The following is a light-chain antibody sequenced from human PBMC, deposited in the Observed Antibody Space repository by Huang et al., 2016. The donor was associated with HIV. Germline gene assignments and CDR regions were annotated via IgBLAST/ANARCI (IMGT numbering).Light chain of an antibody. Sequence: EIVLTQSPATLSLSPGERATLSCRASQSVSSYLAWYPQKPGQAPRLLIYDASNRATGIPARFSGSGSGTDFTLTISSLEPEDFAVYHCQQRSNWPRTFGQGTKVEIK. CDR3: QQRSNWPRT. J-gene: IGKJ1*01. V-gene: IGKV3-11*01. CDR2: DAS. CDR1: QSVSSY.